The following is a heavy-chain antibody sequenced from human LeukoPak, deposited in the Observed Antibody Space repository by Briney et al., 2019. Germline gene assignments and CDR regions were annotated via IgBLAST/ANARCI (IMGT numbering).Heavy chain of an antibody. J-gene: IGHJ4*02. CDR2: IYTSGST. Sequence: SQTLSLTCTVSGGSISSGSYYWSWIRQPAGKGLEWIGRIYTSGSTNYNPSLKSRVTISVDTSKNQFSLKLSSVTAADTAVYYCARVNTIFGAADYWGQGTLATVSS. CDR1: GGSISSGSYY. D-gene: IGHD3-3*01. CDR3: ARVNTIFGAADY. V-gene: IGHV4-61*02.